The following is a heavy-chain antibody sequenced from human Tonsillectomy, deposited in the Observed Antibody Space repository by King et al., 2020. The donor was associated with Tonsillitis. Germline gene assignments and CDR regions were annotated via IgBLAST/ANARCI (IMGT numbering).Heavy chain of an antibody. Sequence: VQLVESGGEVKQTGASVKVSCTGSGYTFSDYGVSWVRQAPGQGLEWMGWISAYSGNTYHTQNFEGRLTLTTDTSTDTAYMEMRSLRLNDTAIYFCARSGSYSEFDFWGQGTLVTVSA. V-gene: IGHV1-18*04. CDR3: ARSGSYSEFDF. J-gene: IGHJ4*02. D-gene: IGHD3-10*01. CDR1: GYTFSDYG. CDR2: ISAYSGNT.